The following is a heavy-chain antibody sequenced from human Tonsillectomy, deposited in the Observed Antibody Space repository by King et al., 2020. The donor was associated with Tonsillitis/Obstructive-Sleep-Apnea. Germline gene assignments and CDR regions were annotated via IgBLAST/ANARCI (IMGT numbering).Heavy chain of an antibody. CDR3: SRDTGKGIAAAGYFDD. CDR1: GFTFNNYP. J-gene: IGHJ4*01. D-gene: IGHD6-13*01. CDR2: ISYDGTVK. V-gene: IGHV3-30*01. Sequence: VQLVESGGGMVQPGKSLRLSCEASGFTFNNYPMNWVRQAPGKGLEWVAVISYDGTVKHYADSVRGRFTVSRDTSKRTLYLQMKSLRPEDTAVYYCSRDTGKGIAAAGYFDDWGRGTLVTVSS.